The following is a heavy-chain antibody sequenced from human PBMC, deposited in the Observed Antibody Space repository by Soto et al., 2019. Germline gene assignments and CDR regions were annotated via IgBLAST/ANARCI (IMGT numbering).Heavy chain of an antibody. CDR1: GGSISSGGYY. Sequence: PSETLSLTCTVSGGSISSGGYYWSWIRQHPGKGLGWIGYIYYSGSTYYNPSLKSRVTISVDTSKNQFSLKLSSVTAADTAVYYCARGRLTYYYGSGSPGNFDYWGQGTLVTVSS. CDR2: IYYSGST. V-gene: IGHV4-31*03. J-gene: IGHJ4*02. D-gene: IGHD3-10*01. CDR3: ARGRLTYYYGSGSPGNFDY.